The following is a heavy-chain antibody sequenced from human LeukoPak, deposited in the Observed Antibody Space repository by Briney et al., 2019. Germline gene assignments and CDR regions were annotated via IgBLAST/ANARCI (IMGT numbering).Heavy chain of an antibody. CDR2: ISDIGSI. J-gene: IGHJ4*02. D-gene: IGHD2-8*02. CDR3: AGHHPRNTVDF. CDR1: GGSISSYY. V-gene: IGHV4-59*08. Sequence: SETLSLTCTVSGGSISSYYWSWIRQPPGKGLEWIAYISDIGSINYNPSLKSQVTISLDTSKNQLSLKLRSVTAADTAVYYCAGHHPRNTVDFWGQGTLVTVSS.